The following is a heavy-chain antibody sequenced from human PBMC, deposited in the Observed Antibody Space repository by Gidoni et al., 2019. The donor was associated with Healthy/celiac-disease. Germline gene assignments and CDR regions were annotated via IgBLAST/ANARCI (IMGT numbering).Heavy chain of an antibody. CDR1: GGSISSYY. CDR3: ARHPTYYYASGGYMDV. J-gene: IGHJ6*03. Sequence: QVQLQESGPGLVKPSETLSLTCTVSGGSISSYYWSWIRQPPGKGLEWFGYIYYSGSTNYNPSLKSRVTISVDTSKNQFSLKLSSVTAADTAVYYCARHPTYYYASGGYMDVWGKGTTVTVSS. D-gene: IGHD3-10*01. CDR2: IYYSGST. V-gene: IGHV4-59*08.